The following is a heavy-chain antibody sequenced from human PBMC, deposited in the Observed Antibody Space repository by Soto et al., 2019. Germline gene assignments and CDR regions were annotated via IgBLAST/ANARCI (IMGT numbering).Heavy chain of an antibody. CDR1: GFTFSTYA. D-gene: IGHD3-3*01. CDR2: ISDSGDST. Sequence: EVQLLESGGGLVQPGGSLRLSCAASGFTFSTYAMSWVRQAPGKGLEWVSGISDSGDSTYYADSVKGRFTISRDNSKNTLHQQMNTLRAEDTAIYYCAKTWSGARFDYWGQGTLVTVSS. J-gene: IGHJ4*02. V-gene: IGHV3-23*01. CDR3: AKTWSGARFDY.